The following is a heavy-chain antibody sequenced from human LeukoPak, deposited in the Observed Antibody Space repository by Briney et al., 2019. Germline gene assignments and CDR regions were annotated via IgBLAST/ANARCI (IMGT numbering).Heavy chain of an antibody. Sequence: PGGSLRLSCAASGFTFSDYYMTWIRQAPGKGLEWVSYLSGSGASTSYADSVKGRFTISRDNAKNTFYLQMNNLSAGDTAVYYCAREKGGLVPFDYWGQGTLVTVSS. CDR1: GFTFSDYY. J-gene: IGHJ4*02. CDR3: AREKGGLVPFDY. CDR2: LSGSGAST. D-gene: IGHD6-19*01. V-gene: IGHV3-11*01.